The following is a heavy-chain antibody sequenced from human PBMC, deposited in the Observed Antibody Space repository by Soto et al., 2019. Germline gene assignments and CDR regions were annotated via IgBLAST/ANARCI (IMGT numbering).Heavy chain of an antibody. J-gene: IGHJ4*02. CDR2: TYYRSKWYN. CDR3: ARDGVGQQLVYYSYYFDY. Sequence: SQTLSLTCAISGDSVSSNIAAWNWIKQSPSRGLEWLGRTYYRSKWYNDYAVSVKSRITINPDTSKNRFSLQLNSVTPEDTAVYYCARDGVGQQLVYYSYYFDYWGQGTLVTVSS. V-gene: IGHV6-1*01. D-gene: IGHD6-13*01. CDR1: GDSVSSNIAA.